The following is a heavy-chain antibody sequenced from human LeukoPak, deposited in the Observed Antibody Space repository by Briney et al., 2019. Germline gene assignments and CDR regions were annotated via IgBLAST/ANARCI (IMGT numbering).Heavy chain of an antibody. CDR3: ARLGGGSDY. CDR2: INYSGST. V-gene: IGHV4-59*01. J-gene: IGHJ4*02. Sequence: SETLSLTCTVSGGSISSYYWSWIRQPPGKGLEWIGYINYSGSTIYNPSLKSRVTISVDTSKNQFSLNLSSVTAADTAVYYCARLGGGSDYWGQGTLVTVSS. D-gene: IGHD4-23*01. CDR1: GGSISSYY.